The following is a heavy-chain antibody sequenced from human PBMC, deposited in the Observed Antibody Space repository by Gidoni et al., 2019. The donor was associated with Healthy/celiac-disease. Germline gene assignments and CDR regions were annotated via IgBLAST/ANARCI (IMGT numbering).Heavy chain of an antibody. CDR3: AKYKGTGRQHIVVVPAAFDY. CDR1: GFTFSSYA. J-gene: IGHJ4*02. CDR2: ISGSGGST. D-gene: IGHD2-2*01. Sequence: EVQLLESGGGLVQPGGSLRLSCAASGFTFSSYAMSWVRQAPGKGLEWVSAISGSGGSTYYADSVKGRFTISRDNSKNTLYLQMNSMRAEDTAVYYCAKYKGTGRQHIVVVPAAFDYWGQGTLVTVSS. V-gene: IGHV3-23*01.